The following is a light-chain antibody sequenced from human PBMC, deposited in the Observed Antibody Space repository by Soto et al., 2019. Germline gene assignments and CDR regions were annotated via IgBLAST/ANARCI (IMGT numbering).Light chain of an antibody. CDR2: EVS. Sequence: QSALTQPASVSGSPGQSITISCTGTSSDVGGYNYVSWYQQHPGKAPKLMIYEVSNRPSGVSNRFSGSKSGNTASLTISGLQAEVEADYYCSSYTSSSTLVFVGGTKLTVL. V-gene: IGLV2-14*01. J-gene: IGLJ3*02. CDR3: SSYTSSSTLV. CDR1: SSDVGGYNY.